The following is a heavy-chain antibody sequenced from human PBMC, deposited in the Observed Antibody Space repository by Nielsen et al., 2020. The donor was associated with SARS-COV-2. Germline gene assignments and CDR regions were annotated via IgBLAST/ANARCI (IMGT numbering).Heavy chain of an antibody. CDR3: AREKGSYGPAGYGMDV. CDR1: GYTFTGYY. Sequence: ASVKVSCKASGYTFTGYYMHWVRQAPGQGPEWMGRINPNSGGTNYAQKFQGRVTMTRDTSISTAYMELSRLRSDDTAVYYCAREKGSYGPAGYGMDVWGQGTTVTVSS. D-gene: IGHD3-16*01. CDR2: INPNSGGT. J-gene: IGHJ6*02. V-gene: IGHV1-2*06.